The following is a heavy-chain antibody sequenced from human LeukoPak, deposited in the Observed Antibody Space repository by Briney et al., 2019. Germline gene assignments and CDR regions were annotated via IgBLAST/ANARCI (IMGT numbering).Heavy chain of an antibody. CDR3: ARDLLGSFDY. Sequence: GGSLRLSCAASGFTFTSYGISWVRQAPGQGLEWMGWISAYNGNTNYAQKLQGRVTMTTDTSTSTAYMELRSLRSDDTAVYYCARDLLGSFDYWGQGTLVTVSS. V-gene: IGHV1-18*01. J-gene: IGHJ4*02. D-gene: IGHD2-15*01. CDR2: ISAYNGNT. CDR1: GFTFTSYG.